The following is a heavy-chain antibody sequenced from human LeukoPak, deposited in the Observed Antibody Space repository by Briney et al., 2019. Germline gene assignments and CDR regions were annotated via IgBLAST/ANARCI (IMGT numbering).Heavy chain of an antibody. D-gene: IGHD5-18*01. Sequence: ASVKVSCKASGYTFTNYDMHWVRQAPGQGLEWMGIINPSGGSTSYAQKLQGRVTMTRDTSTSTVYMELSSLRSEDTAVYYCARFSYGGGGYFDYWGQGTLVTVSS. J-gene: IGHJ4*02. CDR1: GYTFTNYD. V-gene: IGHV1-46*04. CDR2: INPSGGST. CDR3: ARFSYGGGGYFDY.